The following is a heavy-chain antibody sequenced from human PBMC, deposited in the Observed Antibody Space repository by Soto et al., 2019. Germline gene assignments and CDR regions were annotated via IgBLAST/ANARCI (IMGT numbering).Heavy chain of an antibody. CDR2: ISYSGST. D-gene: IGHD5-12*01. Sequence: SETLSLTCTVSGDSISSYYWNWIRQPPGKGPEWTGYISYSGSTNYNPSLKSRVTISVDTSKNQFSLKLSSVTAADTAVYYCAASCVGCRGFNYYGMDVWGQGTTVTVSS. CDR3: AASCVGCRGFNYYGMDV. CDR1: GDSISSYY. J-gene: IGHJ6*02. V-gene: IGHV4-59*12.